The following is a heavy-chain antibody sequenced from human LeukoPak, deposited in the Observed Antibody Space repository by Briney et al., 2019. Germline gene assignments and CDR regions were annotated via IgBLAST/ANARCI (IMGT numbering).Heavy chain of an antibody. Sequence: PGGSLRLSCAASGFTFSSYGMHWVRQAPGKGLEWVALIWYDGSNKYYADSVKGRFTISRDNSKNTLYLQMNSLRAEDTAVYCCARARDSSGYYYYYYMDVWGKGTTVTVSS. CDR3: ARARDSSGYYYYYYMDV. CDR2: IWYDGSNK. CDR1: GFTFSSYG. D-gene: IGHD3-22*01. V-gene: IGHV3-33*01. J-gene: IGHJ6*03.